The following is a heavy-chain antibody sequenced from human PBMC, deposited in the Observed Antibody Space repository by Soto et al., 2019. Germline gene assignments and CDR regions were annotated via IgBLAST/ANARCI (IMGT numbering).Heavy chain of an antibody. D-gene: IGHD2-21*02. V-gene: IGHV3-33*01. Sequence: QVQLVESGGGVVQPGRSLRLSCAASRFTFSNYGMHWVRQAPGKGLEWVAVIWYDGSYKYYADSVQGRFTISRDKSKDPLYLHMNSLRADDISVYDCARALYCGGDRVPYSSDDGIDVWGQGTTVTVSS. CDR3: ARALYCGGDRVPYSSDDGIDV. J-gene: IGHJ6*02. CDR1: RFTFSNYG. CDR2: IWYDGSYK.